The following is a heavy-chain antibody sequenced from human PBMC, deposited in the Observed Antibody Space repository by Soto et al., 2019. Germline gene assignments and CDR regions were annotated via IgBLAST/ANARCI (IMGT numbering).Heavy chain of an antibody. CDR3: ALETEYSSGWTTRYFDL. CDR2: IIPIFGTA. Sequence: QVQLVQSGAEVKKPGSSVKVSCKASGGTFSSYAISWVRQAPGQGLEWMGGIIPIFGTANYAQKFQGRVTITADETTSTAYKEVSSLRSEDTAVYYCALETEYSSGWTTRYFDLWGRGTLVTVSS. D-gene: IGHD6-19*01. V-gene: IGHV1-69*01. CDR1: GGTFSSYA. J-gene: IGHJ2*01.